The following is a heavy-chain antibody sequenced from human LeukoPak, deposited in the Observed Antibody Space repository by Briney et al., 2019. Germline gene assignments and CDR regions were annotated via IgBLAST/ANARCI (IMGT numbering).Heavy chain of an antibody. CDR2: IYYSGST. Sequence: SQTLSLTCTVSGGSISSGGYYWSWIRQPPGKGLEWIGSIYYSGSTYYNPSLKSRVTISVDTSKNQFSLKLSSVTAADTAVYYCARHSYWNYEGDYWGQGTLVTVSS. CDR3: ARHSYWNYEGDY. J-gene: IGHJ4*02. V-gene: IGHV4-39*01. CDR1: GGSISSGGYY. D-gene: IGHD1-7*01.